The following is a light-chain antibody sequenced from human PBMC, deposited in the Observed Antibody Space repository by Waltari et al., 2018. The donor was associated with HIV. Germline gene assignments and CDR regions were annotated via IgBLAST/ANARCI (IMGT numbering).Light chain of an antibody. CDR1: SLRSYY. V-gene: IGLV3-19*01. CDR3: NSRDSSGNHQV. CDR2: GKN. Sequence: SSALTQDPAVSLALGQTVRITCPGDSLRSYYASWYQQKPGQAPVLVIYGKNNRPSGIPDRFSGSSSGNTASLTITGAQAEDEADYYCNSRDSSGNHQVFGTGTKVTVL. J-gene: IGLJ1*01.